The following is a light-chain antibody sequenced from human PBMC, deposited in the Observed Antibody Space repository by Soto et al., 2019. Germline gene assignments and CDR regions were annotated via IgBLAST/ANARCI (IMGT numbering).Light chain of an antibody. CDR2: GAS. CDR1: QSVSSN. J-gene: IGKJ2*01. CDR3: QQYNNWPRT. V-gene: IGKV3-15*01. Sequence: EIVMTQSPATLSVSPGERATVSCRASQSVSSNLTWYQQKPGQAPRLLIYGASTMATGIPARFSGSGSGTEFTLNIGGLQSEDFAVYSCQQYNNWPRTFGQGTKLEIK.